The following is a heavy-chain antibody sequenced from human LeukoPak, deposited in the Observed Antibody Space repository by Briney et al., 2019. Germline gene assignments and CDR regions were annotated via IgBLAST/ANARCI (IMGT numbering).Heavy chain of an antibody. Sequence: SETLSLTCAVSDGSISSSSYYWGWIRQPPGKGLEWIGNIYHSGSTYSNPSLKSRVIISVDTSKNQFSLKLSSVTAADTAVYWCARGAFGVLLSAFDIWGQGTMVTVSS. V-gene: IGHV4-39*07. D-gene: IGHD3-3*01. CDR2: IYHSGST. CDR3: ARGAFGVLLSAFDI. CDR1: DGSISSSSYY. J-gene: IGHJ3*02.